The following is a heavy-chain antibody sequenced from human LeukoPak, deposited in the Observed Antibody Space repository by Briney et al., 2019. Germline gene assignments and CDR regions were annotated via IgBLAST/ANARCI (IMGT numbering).Heavy chain of an antibody. CDR2: IKQDGSEK. V-gene: IGHV3-7*01. Sequence: PGGSLRLSCAASGFTFSSYWMSWVRQAPGKGLEWVANIKQDGSEKYYVDSVKGRFTISRDNAKNPLYLQMNSLRAEDTAVYYCARGLGSSGYYQRTLPDTIDYWGQGTLVTVSS. CDR1: GFTFSSYW. D-gene: IGHD3-22*01. CDR3: ARGLGSSGYYQRTLPDTIDY. J-gene: IGHJ4*02.